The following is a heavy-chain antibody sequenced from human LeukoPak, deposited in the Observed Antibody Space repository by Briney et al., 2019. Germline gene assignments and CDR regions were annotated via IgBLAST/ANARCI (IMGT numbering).Heavy chain of an antibody. CDR1: RYTFTSYD. Sequence: ASVKVSCKASRYTFTSYDINWVRQATGQGLEWMGWMNPNSGNTGYAQKFQGRVTMTRNTSIKNAYRELSSLRCEDTAVYYCARSWGAWYSSGWFLNGAFDIWGQGTMVTVSS. D-gene: IGHD6-19*01. J-gene: IGHJ3*02. CDR3: ARSWGAWYSSGWFLNGAFDI. CDR2: MNPNSGNT. V-gene: IGHV1-8*01.